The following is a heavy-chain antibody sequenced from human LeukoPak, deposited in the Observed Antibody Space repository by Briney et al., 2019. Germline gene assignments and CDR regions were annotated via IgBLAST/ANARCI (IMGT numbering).Heavy chain of an antibody. J-gene: IGHJ4*02. V-gene: IGHV4-34*01. CDR1: GGSFSGYY. D-gene: IGHD1-26*01. CDR2: INHSGGT. CDR3: ARSRATLDC. Sequence: PSETLSLTCAVYGGSFSGYYWSWIRQPPGKGPEWIGEINHSGGTNYNPSLKSRVTISVDTSKNQFSLKLSSVTAADTAVYYGARSRATLDCWGQGTLVTVSS.